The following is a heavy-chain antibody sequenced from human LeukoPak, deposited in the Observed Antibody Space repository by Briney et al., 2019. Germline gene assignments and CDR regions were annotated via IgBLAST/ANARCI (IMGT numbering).Heavy chain of an antibody. CDR3: ARDSSGWFNWFDP. V-gene: IGHV4-38-2*02. Sequence: SQTLSLTCTVSGYSISSGYYWGWIRQPPGKGLEWIGSIYHSGSTYYNPSLKSRVTISVDTSKNQFSLKLSSVTAADTAVYYCARDSSGWFNWFDPWGQGTLVTVSS. D-gene: IGHD6-19*01. CDR1: GYSISSGYY. J-gene: IGHJ5*02. CDR2: IYHSGST.